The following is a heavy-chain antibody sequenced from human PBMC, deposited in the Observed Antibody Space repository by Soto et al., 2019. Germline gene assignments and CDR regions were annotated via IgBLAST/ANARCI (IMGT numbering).Heavy chain of an antibody. J-gene: IGHJ3*02. CDR2: INPSGGST. V-gene: IGHV1-46*01. D-gene: IGHD3-22*01. Sequence: GASVKVSCKASGYTFTSYYMHWVRQAPGQGLEWMGIINPSGGSTSYAQKFQGRVTMTRDTSTSTVYMELSSLRSEDTAVYYCARDRPTRKVIVVRIPDAFDIWGQGTMVTVSS. CDR1: GYTFTSYY. CDR3: ARDRPTRKVIVVRIPDAFDI.